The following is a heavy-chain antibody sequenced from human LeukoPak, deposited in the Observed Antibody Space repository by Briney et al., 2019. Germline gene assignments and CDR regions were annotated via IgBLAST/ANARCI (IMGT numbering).Heavy chain of an antibody. CDR2: ISYDGSNK. Sequence: GRSLRLSCAASGFTFSSYAMHWVRQAPGKGLEWVAVISYDGSNKYYADSVKGRFTISRDNSKNTLYLQMNSLRAEDTAVYYCAKDMSYQLLPSYYFDYWGQGTLVTVSS. V-gene: IGHV3-30-3*01. CDR1: GFTFSSYA. J-gene: IGHJ4*02. CDR3: AKDMSYQLLPSYYFDY. D-gene: IGHD2-2*01.